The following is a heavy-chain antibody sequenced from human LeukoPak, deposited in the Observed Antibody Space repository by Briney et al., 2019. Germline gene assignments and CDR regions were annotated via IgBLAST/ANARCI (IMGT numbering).Heavy chain of an antibody. V-gene: IGHV3-11*01. CDR1: GFTFSDYY. Sequence: GGSLRLSCAASGFTFSDYYMSWIRQAPGKGLEWVSYISSSGSTIYYADSVKGRFTISRDNAKNSLYLQMNSLRAEDTAVYYCAKDTPDILTGYHLDYWGQGTLVTVSS. CDR3: AKDTPDILTGYHLDY. D-gene: IGHD3-9*01. J-gene: IGHJ4*02. CDR2: ISSSGSTI.